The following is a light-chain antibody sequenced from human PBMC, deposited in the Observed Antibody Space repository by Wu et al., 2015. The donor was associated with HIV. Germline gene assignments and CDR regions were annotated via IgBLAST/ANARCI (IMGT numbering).Light chain of an antibody. CDR3: QQRSAWPLT. J-gene: IGKJ4*01. CDR1: VVLVPS. Sequence: GETRHPXLQGQSVVLVPSYASVPRRNLATAPRLLIYHASNRATGIPARFSGSGSGTDFTLTISSLESEDFALYYCQQRSAWPLTFGGGTKVEI. V-gene: IGKV3-11*01. CDR2: HAS.